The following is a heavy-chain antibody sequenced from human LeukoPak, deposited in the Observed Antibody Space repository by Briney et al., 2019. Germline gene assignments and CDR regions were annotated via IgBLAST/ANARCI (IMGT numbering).Heavy chain of an antibody. CDR2: IYHSGST. Sequence: PSETLSLTCAVSGGSISSGGYSWSWIRQPPGKGLEWIGYIYHSGSTYYNPSLKSRVTISVDTSKNQFSLKLRSVTAADTAVYYCARGGVVLPAAVGYYYGMDVWGQGTTVTVSS. D-gene: IGHD2-2*01. V-gene: IGHV4-30-2*01. CDR3: ARGGVVLPAAVGYYYGMDV. CDR1: GGSISSGGYS. J-gene: IGHJ6*02.